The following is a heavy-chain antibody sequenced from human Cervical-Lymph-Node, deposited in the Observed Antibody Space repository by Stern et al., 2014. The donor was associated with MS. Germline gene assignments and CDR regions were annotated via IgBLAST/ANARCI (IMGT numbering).Heavy chain of an antibody. V-gene: IGHV3-9*01. J-gene: IGHJ4*02. D-gene: IGHD3-10*01. CDR2: ISWNSGSM. Sequence: EVQLVESGGGLVPPGRSLRLSCAGSGFTFDDYAMHWVRQAPGKGLEWVSGISWNSGSMGYADSVTGRVTISRDNARNSLYLQFNSLRVEDTALYYCAKDHGSGSYYSFRFFDSWGQGTLVTVSS. CDR1: GFTFDDYA. CDR3: AKDHGSGSYYSFRFFDS.